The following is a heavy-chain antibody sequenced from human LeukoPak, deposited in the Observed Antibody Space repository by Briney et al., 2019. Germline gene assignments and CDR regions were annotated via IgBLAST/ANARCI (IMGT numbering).Heavy chain of an antibody. J-gene: IGHJ4*02. D-gene: IGHD2-8*01. CDR1: GLTVSSNY. Sequence: SGGSLRLSCAASGLTVSSNYMSWVRQAPGKGLEWIGSINYSGSTYYNPSLKSRVTISVDTSKNQFSLKLSSVTAADTAVYYCARRRFVRGPDVVNPFDYWGQGTLVTVSS. CDR3: ARRRFVRGPDVVNPFDY. V-gene: IGHV4-39*01. CDR2: INYSGST.